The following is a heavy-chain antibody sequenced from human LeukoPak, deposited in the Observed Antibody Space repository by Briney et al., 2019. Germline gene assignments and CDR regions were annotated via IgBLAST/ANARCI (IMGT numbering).Heavy chain of an antibody. V-gene: IGHV4-39*01. CDR2: IYYSGST. CDR3: ARFILMGRQNYYVSSGYSYYFDY. D-gene: IGHD3-22*01. CDR1: GGPISSSSYY. Sequence: TTSEPLSPPCTVSGGPISSSSYYWGWIRQPPGKGLEWIGSIYYSGSTYYNPSLTSRVTISVDTSKNQFSLKLSSVTAADTAVYYCARFILMGRQNYYVSSGYSYYFDYWGQGTLVTVSS. J-gene: IGHJ4*02.